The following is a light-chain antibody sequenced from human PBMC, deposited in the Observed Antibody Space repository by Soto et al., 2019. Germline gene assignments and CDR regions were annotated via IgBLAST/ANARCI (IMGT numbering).Light chain of an antibody. Sequence: IVLTRSRGTLGLSPVQRSTRCYRASQSVNIYLAWYQQKPGQAPRLLIYGASSRATGIPDRFSGSGSATDFTLTISRLEPEDFAVYYCQQYGSSPRTFGQGTKVDIK. CDR1: QSVNIY. J-gene: IGKJ1*01. V-gene: IGKV3-20*01. CDR2: GAS. CDR3: QQYGSSPRT.